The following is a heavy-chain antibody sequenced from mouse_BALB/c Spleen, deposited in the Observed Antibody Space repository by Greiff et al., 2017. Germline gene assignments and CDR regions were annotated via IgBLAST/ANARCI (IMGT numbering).Heavy chain of an antibody. J-gene: IGHJ4*01. CDR2: ISSGGGST. D-gene: IGHD2-2*01. CDR1: GFAFSSYD. Sequence: EVHLVESGGGLVKPGGSLKLSCAASGFAFSSYDMSWVRQTPEKRLEWVAYISSGGGSTYYPDTVKGRFTISRDNAKNTLYLQMSSLKSEDTAMYYCARHDLWLYYYAMDYWGQGTSVTVSS. V-gene: IGHV5-12-1*01. CDR3: ARHDLWLYYYAMDY.